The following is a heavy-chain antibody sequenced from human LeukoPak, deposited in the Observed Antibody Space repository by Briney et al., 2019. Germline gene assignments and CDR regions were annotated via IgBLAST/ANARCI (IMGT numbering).Heavy chain of an antibody. CDR2: IYGGDTT. CDR1: GFTVSSHY. V-gene: IGHV3-53*01. J-gene: IGHJ4*02. D-gene: IGHD3-22*01. CDR3: GRSENYYYDRSGPDY. Sequence: GGSLRLSCAASGFTVSSHYMTWVRQAPGKGPEWVSVIYGGDTTYYADSVKGRFTISRDSSKNTLYLQTSNLRVEDTAVYYCGRSENYYYDRSGPDYWGQGTLVTVSS.